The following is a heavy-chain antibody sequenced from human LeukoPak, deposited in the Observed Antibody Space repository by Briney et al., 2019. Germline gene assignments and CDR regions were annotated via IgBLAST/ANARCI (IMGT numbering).Heavy chain of an antibody. D-gene: IGHD3-10*01. CDR3: ARDGGSGSYGD. V-gene: IGHV3-21*01. J-gene: IGHJ4*02. CDR1: GFTFSSYS. Sequence: SGGSLRLSCAASGFTFSSYSMNWVRQAPGKGLEWVSSISSSSSYIYYADSVKGRFTISRDNAKNSLYLQMNSLRAEDTAVYYCARDGGSGSYGDWGQGTLVIVSS. CDR2: ISSSSSYI.